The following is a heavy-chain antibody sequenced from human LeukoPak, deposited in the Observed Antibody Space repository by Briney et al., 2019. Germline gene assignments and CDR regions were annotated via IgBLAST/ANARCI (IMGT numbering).Heavy chain of an antibody. CDR3: ARHEPGVPAAIIYGMDV. CDR2: IYYSGST. D-gene: IGHD2-2*01. CDR1: GGSMSPYH. Sequence: SETLSLTCTVSGGSMSPYHWGWIRQPPGKGLEWTGYIYYSGSTNYNPSLKSRVTISVDTSKNQFSLKLSSVTAADTAVYYCARHEPGVPAAIIYGMDVWGQGTTVTVSS. J-gene: IGHJ6*02. V-gene: IGHV4-59*08.